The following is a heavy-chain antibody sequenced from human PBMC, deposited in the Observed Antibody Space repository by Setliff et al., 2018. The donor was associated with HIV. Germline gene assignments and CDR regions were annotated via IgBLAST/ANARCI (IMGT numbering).Heavy chain of an antibody. V-gene: IGHV4-59*01. CDR3: ARGVTHPPPFGAFDI. D-gene: IGHD5-18*01. J-gene: IGHJ3*02. Sequence: NPSETLSLTCTVSGGSISTYYWSRIRQSPGKGLEWIGYIYYSGSTKYNPSLKSRLTISVDTSKNQFSLKLRSVTAADTAFYYCARGVTHPPPFGAFDIWGRGTLVTVSS. CDR1: GGSISTYY. CDR2: IYYSGST.